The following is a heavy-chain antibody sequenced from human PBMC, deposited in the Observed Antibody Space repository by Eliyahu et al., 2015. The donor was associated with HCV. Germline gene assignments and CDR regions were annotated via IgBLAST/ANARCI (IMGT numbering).Heavy chain of an antibody. V-gene: IGHV3-48*03. D-gene: IGHD3-10*01. CDR1: GFTFSSYE. CDR2: ISGSGSII. CDR3: AREVRAPGSYFNRFDY. Sequence: EVQLVESGGMLIQPGGSLRLSCAASGFTFSSYEMSWVRQAPGKGLEWLSYISGSGSIIYYADSVKGRFTISRDNAENSLYLQMNILTPEDSAFYYCAREVRAPGSYFNRFDYWGQGTLVTVSS. J-gene: IGHJ4*02.